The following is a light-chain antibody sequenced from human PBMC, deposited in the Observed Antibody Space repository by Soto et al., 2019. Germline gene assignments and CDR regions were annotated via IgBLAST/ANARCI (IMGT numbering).Light chain of an antibody. J-gene: IGKJ2*01. CDR1: QSISSW. CDR2: KAS. V-gene: IGKV1-5*03. Sequence: DIQMTQSPSTLSASVGDRVTITCRASQSISSWLAWYQQKPGKAPKLLIYKASSLESGVPSRFSGSGSGTGFTLTISSLQPDDFATYYCQQYNSYSLTFGQGTKLEIK. CDR3: QQYNSYSLT.